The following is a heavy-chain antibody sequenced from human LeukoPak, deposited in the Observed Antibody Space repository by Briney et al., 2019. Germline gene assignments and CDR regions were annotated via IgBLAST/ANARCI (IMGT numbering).Heavy chain of an antibody. V-gene: IGHV4-34*01. J-gene: IGHJ4*02. D-gene: IGHD1-1*01. CDR2: INHSGST. CDR1: GGSFSGYY. Sequence: SETLSLTCAVYGGSFSGYYWSWIRQPPGKGLERIGEINHSGSTNYNPSLKSRVTISVDTSKNQFSLKLSSVTAADTAVYYCARGAREHQLEADYWGQGTLVTVSS. CDR3: ARGAREHQLEADY.